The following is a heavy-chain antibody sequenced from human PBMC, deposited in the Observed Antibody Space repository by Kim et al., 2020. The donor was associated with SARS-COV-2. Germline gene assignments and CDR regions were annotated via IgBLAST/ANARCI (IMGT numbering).Heavy chain of an antibody. V-gene: IGHV3-64D*09. Sequence: VKGRFTISRDNSKNTLYLQMSSLRAEDTAVYYCVKPSSSWAYYYYYGMDVWGQGTTVTVSS. CDR3: VKPSSSWAYYYYYGMDV. D-gene: IGHD6-13*01. J-gene: IGHJ6*02.